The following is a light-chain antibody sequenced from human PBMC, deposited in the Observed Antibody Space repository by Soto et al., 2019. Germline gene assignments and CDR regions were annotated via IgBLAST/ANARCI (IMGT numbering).Light chain of an antibody. CDR1: QSIRSY. CDR3: QQSYSTPHT. V-gene: IGKV1-39*01. J-gene: IGKJ5*01. CDR2: AAS. Sequence: DIQMTQSPSSLSASVGDRVTITCRASQSIRSYLNWYQQKQGKAPKXXIYAASSLQSGVPSRFSGSGAGTDFTLTISSLQPEDFETYYCQQSYSTPHTFGQGTRLEIK.